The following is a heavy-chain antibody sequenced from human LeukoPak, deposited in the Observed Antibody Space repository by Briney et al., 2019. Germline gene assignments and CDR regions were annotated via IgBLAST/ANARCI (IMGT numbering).Heavy chain of an antibody. CDR3: AKGVMSSWYPMGAFDI. CDR1: GFTLSSYA. Sequence: GGSLRLSCAASGFTLSSYAMHWVRQAPGKGLEWVAVISYDGSNKYYADSVKGRFTISRDNSKNTLYLQMNSLRAEDMALYYCAKGVMSSWYPMGAFDIWGQGTMVTVSS. CDR2: ISYDGSNK. J-gene: IGHJ3*02. V-gene: IGHV3-30-3*01. D-gene: IGHD6-13*01.